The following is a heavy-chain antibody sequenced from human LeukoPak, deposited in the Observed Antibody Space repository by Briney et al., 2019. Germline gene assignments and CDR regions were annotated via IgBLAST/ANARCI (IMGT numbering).Heavy chain of an antibody. J-gene: IGHJ3*02. D-gene: IGHD6-19*01. Sequence: PGGSLRLSCAASGFTFSSYWMSWVRQAPGKWLEWVANIKQDGSEKYYVDSVKGRFTISRDNAKNSLYLQMNSLRAEDTAVYYCASTSDGYSSGWTLWSDAFDIWGQGTMVTVSS. CDR1: GFTFSSYW. V-gene: IGHV3-7*01. CDR2: IKQDGSEK. CDR3: ASTSDGYSSGWTLWSDAFDI.